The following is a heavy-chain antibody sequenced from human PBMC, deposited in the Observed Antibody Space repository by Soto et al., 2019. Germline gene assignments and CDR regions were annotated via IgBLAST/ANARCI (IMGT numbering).Heavy chain of an antibody. V-gene: IGHV4-31*03. CDR3: ARDGGYRDDFNWFAP. CDR2: IYYSGSN. J-gene: IGHJ5*02. Sequence: QVQLQESGPGLVKPSQTLPLTCTVSGDSISSGGYYWTWIRQHPGKGLGWIGYIYYSGSNFYNPSLKTRISISVDTSKNQFSLMLHSVTAADTAVYYCARDGGYRDDFNWFAPWGPGTLVTVFS. CDR1: GDSISSGGYY. D-gene: IGHD5-12*01.